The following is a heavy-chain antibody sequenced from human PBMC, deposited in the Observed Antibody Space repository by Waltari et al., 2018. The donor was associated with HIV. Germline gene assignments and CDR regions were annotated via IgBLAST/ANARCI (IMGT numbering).Heavy chain of an antibody. CDR3: ARDYGSGSYYNY. Sequence: EVQLVESGGGVVRPGGSLRLSCVASGFNFDDYGMSWVRQAPGKGLELVSGINWNGGSTGYADSVKGRFSISRDNAKNSLYLQMNSLRAEDTALYYCARDYGSGSYYNYWGQGTLVTVSS. V-gene: IGHV3-20*04. CDR2: INWNGGST. D-gene: IGHD3-10*01. J-gene: IGHJ4*02. CDR1: GFNFDDYG.